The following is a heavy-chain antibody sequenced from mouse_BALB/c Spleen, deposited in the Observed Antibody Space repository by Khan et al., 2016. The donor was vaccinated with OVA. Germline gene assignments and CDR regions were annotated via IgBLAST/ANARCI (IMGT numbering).Heavy chain of an antibody. CDR3: ARNDDKYVEYCDV. J-gene: IGHJ1*01. V-gene: IGHV2-9*02. Sequence: QVQLKESGPGLVAPSQSLSITCTVSGFSLISYGIHWVRQPPGKGLEWLGIIWTGGSTNYNSALMSRLSISTDTSKSQVFLKLNSLQIDDTATYDCARNDDKYVEYCDVWGAGTTVTVSS. CDR2: IWTGGST. D-gene: IGHD2-14*01. CDR1: GFSLISYG.